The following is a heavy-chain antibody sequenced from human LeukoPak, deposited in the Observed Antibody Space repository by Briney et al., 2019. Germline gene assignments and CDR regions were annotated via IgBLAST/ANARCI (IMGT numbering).Heavy chain of an antibody. V-gene: IGHV4-4*07. CDR1: GGSISSYY. D-gene: IGHD2-2*02. CDR3: ARGLYNTYYYYMDV. CDR2: IYTSGST. Sequence: KPSETLSLTCTVSGGSISSYYWSWIRQPAGKGLEWIGRIYTSGSTNYNPSLKSRVTMSVDTSKNQFSLKLSSVTAADTAVYYCARGLYNTYYYYMDVWGKGATVTVSS. J-gene: IGHJ6*03.